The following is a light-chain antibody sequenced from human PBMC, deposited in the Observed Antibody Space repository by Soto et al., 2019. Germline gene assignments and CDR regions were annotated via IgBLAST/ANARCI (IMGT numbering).Light chain of an antibody. V-gene: IGKV1-5*03. CDR1: QSITNY. CDR2: KAS. CDR3: HQHSGYSPYT. J-gene: IGKJ2*01. Sequence: DIQMTQFPSILSASIGDRVTITCRASQSITNYLDWYQHRPGKAPKLLIYKASTLETGVPSRFSGSGSGTEFTLTISSLQPDDFEAYYCHQHSGYSPYTFGQGTRLEIK.